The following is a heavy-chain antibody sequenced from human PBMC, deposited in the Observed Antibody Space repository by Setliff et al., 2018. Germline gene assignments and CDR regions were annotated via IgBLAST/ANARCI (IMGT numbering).Heavy chain of an antibody. J-gene: IGHJ4*02. CDR2: IYYSGST. CDR1: GGSISSSSYH. CDR3: ARQDSGWFDY. Sequence: LSLTCTVSGGSISSSSYHWGWIRQPPGKGLEWIGSIYYSGSTYYNPSLKSRVTISVDTSKNQFSLKLSSVTAADTAVYYCARQDSGWFDYWGQGTLVTVSS. V-gene: IGHV4-39*01. D-gene: IGHD5-12*01.